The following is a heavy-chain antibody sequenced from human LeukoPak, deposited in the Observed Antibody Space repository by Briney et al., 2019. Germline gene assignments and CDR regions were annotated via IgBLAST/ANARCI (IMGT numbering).Heavy chain of an antibody. Sequence: GGSLRLSCAASGFTFSDYWMSWVRQAPGKGLEWVANMKEDGSGKYYVDSVKGRFTISRDNTNNSLFLQMNSLRAEDTALYYCARDHLIASAGNDYWGQGTLVTVSS. V-gene: IGHV3-7*01. J-gene: IGHJ4*02. CDR1: GFTFSDYW. CDR3: ARDHLIASAGNDY. D-gene: IGHD6-13*01. CDR2: MKEDGSGK.